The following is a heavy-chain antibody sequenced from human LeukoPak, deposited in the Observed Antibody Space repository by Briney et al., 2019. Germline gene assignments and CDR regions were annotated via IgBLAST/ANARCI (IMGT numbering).Heavy chain of an antibody. CDR3: ARVVDGYIPYDY. CDR1: GYTFTGYY. V-gene: IGHV1-2*02. D-gene: IGHD5-24*01. CDR2: INPNSGGT. Sequence: ASVKVSCKASGYTFTGYYMHWVRQAPEQGLEWMGWINPNSGGTNYAQKFQGRVTMTRDTSISTAYMELSRLRSDDTAVYYCARVVDGYIPYDYWGQGTLVTVPS. J-gene: IGHJ4*02.